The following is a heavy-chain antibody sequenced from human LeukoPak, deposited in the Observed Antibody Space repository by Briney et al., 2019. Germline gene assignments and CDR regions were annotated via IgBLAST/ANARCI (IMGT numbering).Heavy chain of an antibody. D-gene: IGHD3-22*01. CDR1: GYTLTELS. Sequence: ASVKVSCKVSGYTLTELSMHWVRQAPGKGLEWMGGFDPEDGETIYAQKFQGRVTMTEDTSTDTAYMELSSLRSEDTAVYYCARGGGAPALIGDAFDIWGQGTMVTVSS. CDR3: ARGGGAPALIGDAFDI. J-gene: IGHJ3*02. CDR2: FDPEDGET. V-gene: IGHV1-24*01.